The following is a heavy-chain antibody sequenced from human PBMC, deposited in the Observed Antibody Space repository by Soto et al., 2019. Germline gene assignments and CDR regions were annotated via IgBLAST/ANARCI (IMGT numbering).Heavy chain of an antibody. V-gene: IGHV1-69*12. J-gene: IGHJ6*01. CDR1: GGTFSSYA. CDR3: ARSVIVVVVAADLYYYGMDV. CDR2: IIPIFGTA. D-gene: IGHD2-15*01. Sequence: QVQLVQSGAEVKKPGSSVKVSCKASGGTFSSYAISWVRQAPGQGLEWMGGIIPIFGTANYAQKCQGRVTITAEDSTSTAYMELSRLRSEDTAVYNCARSVIVVVVAADLYYYGMDVWGQCTTVTVYS.